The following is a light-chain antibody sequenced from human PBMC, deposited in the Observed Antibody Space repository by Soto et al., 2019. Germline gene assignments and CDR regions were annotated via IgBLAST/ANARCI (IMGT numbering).Light chain of an antibody. CDR3: CSSVGNPNWV. V-gene: IGLV2-23*02. J-gene: IGLJ3*02. CDR1: SSDVGSCNC. Sequence: QSALTQPASVSGSPGQSITISCTGTSSDVGSCNCVSWYQQHPGKAPTLMIYEVNKRPSGVSNRFSGSKSGNTASLTISGLQAEDEADYYCCSSVGNPNWVFGGGTKLTVL. CDR2: EVN.